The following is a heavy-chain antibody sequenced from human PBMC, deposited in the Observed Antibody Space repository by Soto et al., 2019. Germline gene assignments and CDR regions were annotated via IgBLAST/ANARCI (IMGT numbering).Heavy chain of an antibody. J-gene: IGHJ4*02. V-gene: IGHV4-59*08. CDR2: IYYSGST. CDR1: GGSISSDY. CDR3: ARRYSSSFDY. Sequence: SETLSLTCTVSGGSISSDYWSWIRQPPGKGLEWIGYIYYSGSTNYNPSLKSRVTISVDTSKNQFSLKLSSVTAADTAVYYCARRYSSSFDYWGQGTLVTVLL. D-gene: IGHD6-13*01.